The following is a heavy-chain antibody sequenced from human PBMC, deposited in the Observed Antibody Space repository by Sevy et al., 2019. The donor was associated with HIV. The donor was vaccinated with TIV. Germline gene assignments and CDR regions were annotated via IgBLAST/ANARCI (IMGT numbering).Heavy chain of an antibody. Sequence: GESLKISCAASGFTFSDHYMEWVRQAPGKGLEWAGRTRNKADSYTTEYAASVKGRFTISRDDSKNSLYLQMNSLKTEDTAVHYCATHAGIAAAGRVFDYWGQGSLVTVSS. CDR1: GFTFSDHY. J-gene: IGHJ4*02. CDR3: ATHAGIAAAGRVFDY. V-gene: IGHV3-72*01. CDR2: TRNKADSYTT. D-gene: IGHD6-13*01.